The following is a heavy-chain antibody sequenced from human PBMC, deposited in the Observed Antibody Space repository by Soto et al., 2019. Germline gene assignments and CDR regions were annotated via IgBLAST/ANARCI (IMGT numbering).Heavy chain of an antibody. CDR1: GFTFSSYA. Sequence: ESVGGLVQPGGSLRLSCAASGFTFSSYAMSWVRQAPGKGLEWVSVISGSGGSTHYADSVKGRFSISRDNSKNTLYLQMNSLRAEDTAVYYCAKVIVVVAATGDYFDSWGQGTLVTVSS. V-gene: IGHV3-23*01. CDR2: ISGSGGST. J-gene: IGHJ4*02. D-gene: IGHD2-15*01. CDR3: AKVIVVVAATGDYFDS.